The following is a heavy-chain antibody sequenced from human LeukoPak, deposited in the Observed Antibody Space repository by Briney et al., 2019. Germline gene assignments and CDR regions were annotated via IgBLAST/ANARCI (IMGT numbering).Heavy chain of an antibody. CDR3: AKGYCSSTSCSAFDY. Sequence: GGSLRLSCAASGFTFDDYAMHWVRQAPGKGLEWVSGISWNSGSIGYADSVKGRFTISRDNAKNSLYLQINSLRAEDTALYYCAKGYCSSTSCSAFDYWGQGTLVTVSS. CDR2: ISWNSGSI. D-gene: IGHD2-2*01. CDR1: GFTFDDYA. V-gene: IGHV3-9*01. J-gene: IGHJ4*02.